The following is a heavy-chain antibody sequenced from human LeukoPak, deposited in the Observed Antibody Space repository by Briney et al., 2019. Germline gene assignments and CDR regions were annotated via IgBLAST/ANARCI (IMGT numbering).Heavy chain of an antibody. CDR1: GFTFSTYS. CDR2: ISDRGTYI. J-gene: IGHJ4*02. CDR3: ALDSGSGSYSGY. D-gene: IGHD3-10*01. Sequence: PGGSLRLSCTASGFTFSTYSMNWVRPAPGKGLEWVASISDRGTYIYYADSVKGRFTISRDNAKNSLYLQMNSLRAEDTAVYYCALDSGSGSYSGYWGLGTVVTVSS. V-gene: IGHV3-21*01.